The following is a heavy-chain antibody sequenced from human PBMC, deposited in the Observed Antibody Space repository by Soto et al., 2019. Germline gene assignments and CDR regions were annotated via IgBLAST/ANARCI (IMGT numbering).Heavy chain of an antibody. CDR1: GGSISSSSYY. V-gene: IGHV4-39*01. Sequence: QLQLQESGPGLVKPSETLSLTCTVSGGSISSSSYYWGWIRQPPGKGLEGIGSIYYSGSTYYNPSLKSRVTISVDTSKNQFSLKLSSVTAADTAVYYCSRLEGGKEYYFDYWGQGTLVTVSS. J-gene: IGHJ4*02. D-gene: IGHD2-15*01. CDR2: IYYSGST. CDR3: SRLEGGKEYYFDY.